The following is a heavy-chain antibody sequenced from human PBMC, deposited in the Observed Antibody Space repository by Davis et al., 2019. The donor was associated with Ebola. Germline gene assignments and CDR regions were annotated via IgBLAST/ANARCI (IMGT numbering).Heavy chain of an antibody. CDR2: ISAYNGNT. J-gene: IGHJ6*02. V-gene: IGHV1-18*01. CDR3: ARDQKTTVPKPYYYYYGMDV. Sequence: ASVKVSCKASGYTFTSYDISWVRQAPGQGLEWMGWISAYNGNTNYAQKLQGRVTMTTDTSTSTAYMELRSLRSDDTAVYYCARDQKTTVPKPYYYYYGMDVWGQGTTVTVSS. D-gene: IGHD4-11*01. CDR1: GYTFTSYD.